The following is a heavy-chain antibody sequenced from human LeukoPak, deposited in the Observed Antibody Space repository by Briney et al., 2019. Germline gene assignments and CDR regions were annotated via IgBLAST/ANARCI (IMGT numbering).Heavy chain of an antibody. D-gene: IGHD2-2*02. CDR2: INHSGST. Sequence: SETLSLTCAVYGGSFSGYYWSWIRQPPGKGLEWIGEINHSGSTYYNPSLKSRVTIFVDTSKNQFSLKLSSVTAADTAVYYCARQYTGIDYWGQGTLVTVSS. CDR3: ARQYTGIDY. CDR1: GGSFSGYY. V-gene: IGHV4-34*01. J-gene: IGHJ4*02.